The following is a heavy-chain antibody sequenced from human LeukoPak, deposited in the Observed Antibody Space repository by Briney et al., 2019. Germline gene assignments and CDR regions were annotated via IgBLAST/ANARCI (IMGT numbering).Heavy chain of an antibody. CDR2: IYYSGST. CDR3: ARIFGNSDFDY. Sequence: PSETLSLTCTVSGGSISSSSYYWGWIRQPPGKGLEWIGSIYYSGSTYYNPSLKSRVTISVDTSKNQFSLKLSSVTAADTAVYYRARIFGNSDFDYWGQGTLVTVSS. CDR1: GGSISSSSYY. V-gene: IGHV4-39*01. J-gene: IGHJ4*02. D-gene: IGHD4-23*01.